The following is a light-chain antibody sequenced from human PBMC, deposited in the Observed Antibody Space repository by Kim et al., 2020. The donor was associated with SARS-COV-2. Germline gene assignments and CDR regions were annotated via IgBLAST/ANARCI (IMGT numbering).Light chain of an antibody. CDR2: AAS. CDR1: QSISSY. Sequence: ASVGDRVTISCRASQSISSYLNWYQQKPGKAPKLLIYAASSLQSGVPSRFSGSGSGTDFTLTISSLQPEDFATYYCQQSYSTPVTFGQGTKVDIK. J-gene: IGKJ1*01. CDR3: QQSYSTPVT. V-gene: IGKV1-39*01.